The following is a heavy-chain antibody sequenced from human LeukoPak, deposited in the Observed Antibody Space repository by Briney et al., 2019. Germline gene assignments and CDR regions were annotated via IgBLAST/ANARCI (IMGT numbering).Heavy chain of an antibody. V-gene: IGHV4-59*01. CDR3: AREGYNWFDP. CDR1: GGSISSYY. J-gene: IGHJ5*02. Sequence: SETLSLTCTVSGGSISSYYWSWIRQPPGKGLEWIGYIYYSGSTNYNPSLKSRVTISVDTSKNKFSLKLSSVTAADTAVYYCAREGYNWFDPWGQGTLVTVSS. CDR2: IYYSGST.